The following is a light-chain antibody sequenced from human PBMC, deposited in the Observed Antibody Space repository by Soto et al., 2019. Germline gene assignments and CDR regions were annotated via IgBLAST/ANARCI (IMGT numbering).Light chain of an antibody. CDR1: HDITSF. CDR3: QHRDYFPI. CDR2: DAS. Sequence: DIQMTQSPSSLSASVGDRVTITCQASHDITSFLNWYQHKPGRAPKLLIYDASILEAGVPTRFSRSGSGTHFTFTICRLQPEDSASYYCQHRDYFPIFGPWTTVDFQ. J-gene: IGKJ3*01. V-gene: IGKV1-33*01.